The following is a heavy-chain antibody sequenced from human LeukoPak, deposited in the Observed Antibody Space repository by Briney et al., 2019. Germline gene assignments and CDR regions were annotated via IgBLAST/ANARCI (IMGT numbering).Heavy chain of an antibody. J-gene: IGHJ6*02. V-gene: IGHV3-23*01. CDR3: AKAEMATKIYYYYGMDV. D-gene: IGHD5-24*01. Sequence: PGGSLRLSCAASGFTFSSYAMSWVRQAPGKGLEWVSAISGSGGSTYYADSVKGRFTISRDNSKNTLYLQMNSLRAEDTAVYYCAKAEMATKIYYYYGMDVWGQGTTVTVSS. CDR1: GFTFSSYA. CDR2: ISGSGGST.